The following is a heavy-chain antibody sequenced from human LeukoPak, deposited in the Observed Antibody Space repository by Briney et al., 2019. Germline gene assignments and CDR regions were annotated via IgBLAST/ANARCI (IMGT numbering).Heavy chain of an antibody. Sequence: SGGPLSLSCAASGFPFSSYPMIWVPQPPGKGLEWVSAISGSGGSTYYADSVKGRFTISRDNSKNTLYLQMNSLRAEDTAVYYCAKDSYYYDSSGYYYYWGQGTRVTVSS. CDR1: GFPFSSYP. CDR3: AKDSYYYDSSGYYYY. CDR2: ISGSGGST. D-gene: IGHD3-22*01. J-gene: IGHJ4*02. V-gene: IGHV3-23*01.